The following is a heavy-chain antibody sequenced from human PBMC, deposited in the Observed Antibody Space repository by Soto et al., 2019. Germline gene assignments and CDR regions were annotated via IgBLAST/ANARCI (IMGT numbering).Heavy chain of an antibody. CDR3: ARHHGDYELGFDY. J-gene: IGHJ4*02. CDR2: IYPGDSDT. D-gene: IGHD4-17*01. V-gene: IGHV5-51*01. CDR1: GYSFTSYW. Sequence: GESLKISCNGSGYSFTSYWIGWVRQMPGKGLEWMGIIYPGDSDTRYSPSFQGQVTISADTSIRAAYLQWSSLKATDSAVYYCARHHGDYELGFDYWGQGTLVTVSS.